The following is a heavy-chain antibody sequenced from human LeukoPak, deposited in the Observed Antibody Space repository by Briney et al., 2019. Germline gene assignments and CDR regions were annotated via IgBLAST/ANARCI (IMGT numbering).Heavy chain of an antibody. CDR2: FDPEDGET. D-gene: IGHD2-2*01. Sequence: ASVKVSCKVSGYTLTELSMHWVRQAPGKGLEWMGGFDPEDGETIYAQKFQGRVTMTEDTSTDTAYMELSSLRSEDTAVYYCATYIVVVPAARQTKYYYYYGMDVWGQGTTVTVSS. CDR3: ATYIVVVPAARQTKYYYYYGMDV. V-gene: IGHV1-24*01. CDR1: GYTLTELS. J-gene: IGHJ6*02.